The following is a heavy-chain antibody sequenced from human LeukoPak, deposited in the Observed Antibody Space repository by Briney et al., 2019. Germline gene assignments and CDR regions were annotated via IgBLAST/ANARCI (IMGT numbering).Heavy chain of an antibody. CDR3: AKEIYYYDSSGYYLPGGMDV. D-gene: IGHD3-22*01. Sequence: GGSLRLSCAASGFTFSSYGMHWVRQAPGKGLEWVAVISYDGSNKYYADSVKGRFTISRDNSKNTLYLQMNSLRAEDTAVYYCAKEIYYYDSSGYYLPGGMDVWGQGTTVTVSS. J-gene: IGHJ6*02. CDR2: ISYDGSNK. V-gene: IGHV3-30*18. CDR1: GFTFSSYG.